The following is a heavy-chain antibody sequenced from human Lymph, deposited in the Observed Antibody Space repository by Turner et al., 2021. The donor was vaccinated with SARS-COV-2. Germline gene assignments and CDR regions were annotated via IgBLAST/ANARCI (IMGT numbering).Heavy chain of an antibody. V-gene: IGHV1-2*02. Sequence: VQLVLSGAAVKKHGASVKVPCKDSGYTFTGHYMHWVRQATGQGLEWMGWINPNSGGTNYAQKCQGRVTMTRDTSISAAYMGLSRLRSDDTAVYYCARDVERYNDFWSGYSGGYGLDVWGQGTTVTVSS. CDR3: ARDVERYNDFWSGYSGGYGLDV. CDR2: INPNSGGT. J-gene: IGHJ6*02. D-gene: IGHD3-3*01. CDR1: GYTFTGHY.